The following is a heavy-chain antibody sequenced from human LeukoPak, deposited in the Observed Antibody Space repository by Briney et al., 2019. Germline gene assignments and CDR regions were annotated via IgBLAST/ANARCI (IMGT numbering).Heavy chain of an antibody. D-gene: IGHD2-8*01. CDR1: GFTFSTYS. CDR2: ISSSSSTI. J-gene: IGHJ4*02. CDR3: ARGGRDIVLMVYAIPVYVY. V-gene: IGHV3-48*01. Sequence: PGGSLRLSCAASGFTFSTYSMNWVRQAPGKGLEWVSYISSSSSTIYYADSVKGRFTISRDNAKNSLYLQMNSLRAEDTAVYYCARGGRDIVLMVYAIPVYVYWGQGTLVTVSS.